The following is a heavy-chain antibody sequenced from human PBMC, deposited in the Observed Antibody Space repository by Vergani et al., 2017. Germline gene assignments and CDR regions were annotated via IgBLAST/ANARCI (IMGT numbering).Heavy chain of an antibody. V-gene: IGHV3-30*01. Sequence: QVQLVESGGGVVQPGRSLRLSCAASGFTFSSYAMHWVRQAPGKGREWVAVISYDGSNKYYADSVKGRFTISRDNSKNTLYLQMNSLRAEDTAVYYCARGGYYEDRYYFDYWGQGTLVTVSS. CDR2: ISYDGSNK. CDR1: GFTFSSYA. CDR3: ARGGYYEDRYYFDY. D-gene: IGHD3-22*01. J-gene: IGHJ4*02.